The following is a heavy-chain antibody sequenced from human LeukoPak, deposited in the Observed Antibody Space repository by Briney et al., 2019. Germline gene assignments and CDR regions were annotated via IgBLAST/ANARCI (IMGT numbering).Heavy chain of an antibody. Sequence: ASVKVSCKPSGYTFTDYGITWVRQAPGQGLEWMGWISGYTGNTNYAQKLQGRVTMTTDTSTSTAYMELRSLRSDDTAVYYCARGYHYGSGTYPFDYWGQGTLVIVSS. CDR1: GYTFTDYG. J-gene: IGHJ4*02. CDR2: ISGYTGNT. V-gene: IGHV1-18*01. D-gene: IGHD3-10*01. CDR3: ARGYHYGSGTYPFDY.